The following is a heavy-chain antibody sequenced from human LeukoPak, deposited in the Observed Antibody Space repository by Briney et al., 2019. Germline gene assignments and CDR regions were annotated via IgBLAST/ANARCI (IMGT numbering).Heavy chain of an antibody. J-gene: IGHJ4*02. CDR3: TKDLMTGFSSGWYFGY. CDR1: GVPFNSYV. D-gene: IGHD6-19*01. Sequence: GGALILSCAASGVPFNSYVMSWVRQAPGKGVEWVAVTGGSDDSTHYADSVKGRFTISRDNSKNSLYLQMNSLTAEDTAVYYCTKDLMTGFSSGWYFGYWGQGTLVTVSS. V-gene: IGHV3-23*01. CDR2: TGGSDDST.